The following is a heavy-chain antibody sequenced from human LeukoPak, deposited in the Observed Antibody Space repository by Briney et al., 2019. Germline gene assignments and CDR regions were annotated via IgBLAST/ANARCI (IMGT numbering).Heavy chain of an antibody. Sequence: PGGSLRLSCAASGFTFSSYAMSWVRQAPGKGLEWVSSISSSSSYIYYADSVKGRFTISRDNAKNSLYLQMNSLRAEDTAVYYCARDPSLDCSSTSCYGEAVAFDIWGQGTMVTVSS. D-gene: IGHD2-2*01. CDR2: ISSSSSYI. V-gene: IGHV3-21*01. CDR1: GFTFSSYA. CDR3: ARDPSLDCSSTSCYGEAVAFDI. J-gene: IGHJ3*02.